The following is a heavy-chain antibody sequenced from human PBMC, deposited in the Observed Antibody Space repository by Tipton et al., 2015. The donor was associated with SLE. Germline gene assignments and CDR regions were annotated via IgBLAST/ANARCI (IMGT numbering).Heavy chain of an antibody. CDR1: GYTFRSYG. CDR2: ISNGNT. V-gene: IGHV1-18*01. CDR3: ARDEGQRPFDY. D-gene: IGHD6-25*01. Sequence: QLVQSGAEVKKPGASVKISCKASGYTFRSYGISWVRQAPGQGLEWMGWISNGNTNYAQKFQGRVTMTTDTSTSTVYMELRSLRSDDTAVYYCARDEGQRPFDYWGQGSLVTVSS. J-gene: IGHJ4*02.